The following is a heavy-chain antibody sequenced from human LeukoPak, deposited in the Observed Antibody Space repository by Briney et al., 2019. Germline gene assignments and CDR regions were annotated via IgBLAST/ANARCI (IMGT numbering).Heavy chain of an antibody. CDR1: GGSLSGYY. J-gene: IGHJ4*02. D-gene: IGHD7-27*01. Sequence: SDTLSLICALYGGSLSGYYWSWLRQPPGKGLEWIGEINHSGSTNYNPSLKRRVTISVDTSKKQFSLKLSSVTAADTAVYYCAGGSAWADYWGRGTLVTVSS. CDR3: AGGSAWADY. V-gene: IGHV4-34*01. CDR2: INHSGST.